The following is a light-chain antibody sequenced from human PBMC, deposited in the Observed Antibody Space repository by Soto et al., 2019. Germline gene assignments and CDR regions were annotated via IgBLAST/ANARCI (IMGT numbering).Light chain of an antibody. V-gene: IGKV1-5*01. CDR1: QSISSW. J-gene: IGKJ5*01. Sequence: DIQMTQSPSTLSASVGDRVTITCRASQSISSWLAWYQQKPGKAPKLLIYDASSLESGVPSRFRGSGCGTDFTLTVGSLQLEYFAIFYCQQINSFPITLGQGTRLEIK. CDR3: QQINSFPIT. CDR2: DAS.